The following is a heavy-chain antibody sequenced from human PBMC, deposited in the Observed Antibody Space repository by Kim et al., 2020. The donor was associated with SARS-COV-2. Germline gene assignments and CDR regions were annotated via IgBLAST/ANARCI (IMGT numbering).Heavy chain of an antibody. D-gene: IGHD5-12*01. V-gene: IGHV3-48*02. CDR1: GFTLSRYS. CDR3: ARGGFRGYEISKDGMGV. CDR2: ISSSGSTV. Sequence: GGSLRLSCAVSGFTLSRYSMNWVRQAPGKGLEWVSFISSSGSTVYYADSVKGRFTISRDNAKNSLHLQMNSLRDEDTAVYYCARGGFRGYEISKDGMGV. J-gene: IGHJ6*01.